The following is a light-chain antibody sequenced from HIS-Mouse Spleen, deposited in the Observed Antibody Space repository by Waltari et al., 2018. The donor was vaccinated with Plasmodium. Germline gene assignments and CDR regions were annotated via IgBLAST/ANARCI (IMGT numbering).Light chain of an antibody. CDR3: QQYYSYPYT. CDR2: AAS. V-gene: IGKV1-8*01. CDR1: QGISSY. J-gene: IGKJ2*01. Sequence: AIRMTQSPSPFSASTGDRVTLTCRASQGISSYFAWYQQKPGKAPKLLIYAASTLQSGVPSRFSGSGSGTDFTLTISCLQSEDFATYYCQQYYSYPYTFGQGTKLEIK.